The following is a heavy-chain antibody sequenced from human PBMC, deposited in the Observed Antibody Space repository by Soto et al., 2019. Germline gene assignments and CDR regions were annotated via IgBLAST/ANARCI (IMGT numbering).Heavy chain of an antibody. CDR1: GFTFSGAA. CDR3: RGYCIGSSGYESGMDV. V-gene: IGHV3-73*01. CDR2: IRSKANSYAT. D-gene: IGHD2-2*01. J-gene: IGHJ6*02. Sequence: EVQLVESGGGLVQPGGSLKLSCAASGFTFSGAAMHWVRQASGKGLEWVGRIRSKANSYATEYAASVKGRFTISRDDSKHTAYLQMNSLKTEDTAVYYCRGYCIGSSGYESGMDVWGQGTTVIVSS.